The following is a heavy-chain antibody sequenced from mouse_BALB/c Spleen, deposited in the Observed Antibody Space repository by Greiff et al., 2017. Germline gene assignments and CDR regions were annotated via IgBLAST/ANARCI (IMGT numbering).Heavy chain of an antibody. CDR1: GFNIKDYY. J-gene: IGHJ3*01. CDR3: ARWGYYGTPACFAY. CDR2: IDPENGNT. V-gene: IGHV14-1*02. Sequence: VQLKQSGAELVRPGALVKLSCKASGFNIKDYYMHWVKQRPEQGLEWIGWIDPENGNTIYDPKFQGKASITADTSSNTAYLQLSSLTSEDTAVYYCARWGYYGTPACFAYWGQGTLVTVSA. D-gene: IGHD1-1*01.